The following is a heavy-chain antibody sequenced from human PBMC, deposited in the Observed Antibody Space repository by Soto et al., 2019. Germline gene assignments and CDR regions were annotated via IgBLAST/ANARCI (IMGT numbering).Heavy chain of an antibody. D-gene: IGHD1-26*01. CDR3: AKDHMGDGFNRFDH. Sequence: GVSLRLSCAASGFTFSSFSMNWVRQAPGKGLEWVSAISSSDGKTFYADSVKGRFTISRDNSKNLLYLQMNSLRAEDTAVYYCAKDHMGDGFNRFDHWGQGTLVTVSS. CDR2: ISSSDGKT. J-gene: IGHJ4*02. V-gene: IGHV3-23*01. CDR1: GFTFSSFS.